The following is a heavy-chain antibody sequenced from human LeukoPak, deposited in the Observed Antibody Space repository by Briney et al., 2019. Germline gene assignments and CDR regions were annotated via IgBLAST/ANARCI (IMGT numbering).Heavy chain of an antibody. V-gene: IGHV3-48*03. J-gene: IGHJ4*02. Sequence: GGSLRLSCAASGFTFSSYEMNWVRQAPGKGLEWVSYISSSGSTIYYADSVKGRFTISRDNAKNSLYLQMNSLRAEDTAVYYCAREPSYTSSWYTSCDYWGQGTLVTVSS. D-gene: IGHD6-13*01. CDR3: AREPSYTSSWYTSCDY. CDR1: GFTFSSYE. CDR2: ISSSGSTI.